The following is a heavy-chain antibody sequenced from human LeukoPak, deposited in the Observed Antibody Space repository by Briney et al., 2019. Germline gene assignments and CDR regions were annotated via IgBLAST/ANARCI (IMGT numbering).Heavy chain of an antibody. CDR1: GYSFTTYW. CDR2: IYPDDSDT. V-gene: IGHV5-51*01. Sequence: GESLKISCKGSGYSFTTYWVGWVRQLPGKGLEWMGIIYPDDSDTRYSPSFQGQVTISADKSISTAYLQWGSLKASDTAMYYCARRSGDAYNFDYWGQGTLVTVSS. CDR3: ARRSGDAYNFDY. D-gene: IGHD5-24*01. J-gene: IGHJ4*02.